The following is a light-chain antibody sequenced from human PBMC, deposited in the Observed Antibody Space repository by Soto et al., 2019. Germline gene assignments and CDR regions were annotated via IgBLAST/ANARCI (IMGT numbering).Light chain of an antibody. J-gene: IGKJ1*01. V-gene: IGKV1-39*01. CDR3: QHNYTSPPT. CDR2: GAS. CDR1: ETIRMY. Sequence: DIQMTQSPSSLSASVGDRVTITCRASETIRMYLNWYQQRPGKAPNLLIYGASSLHSGVPSRFSGSGSGTDFTLTISSLQPEDFATYFCQHNYTSPPTFGQGTKVEV.